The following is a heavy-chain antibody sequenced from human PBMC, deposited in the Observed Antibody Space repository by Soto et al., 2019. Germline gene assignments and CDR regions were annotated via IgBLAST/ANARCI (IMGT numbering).Heavy chain of an antibody. V-gene: IGHV4-4*07. CDR3: ARGGAVATTAHFDH. Sequence: SVIRSHTCNVSDESINNYYLILMRLPAGKGLEWIGRIYSNGNTYYNPSLKSRVSMSVDTSKNQFSLILKSVTAADTAVYYCARGGAVATTAHFDHWGQGTLVNVSA. CDR2: IYSNGNT. J-gene: IGHJ4*02. D-gene: IGHD5-12*01. CDR1: DESINNYY.